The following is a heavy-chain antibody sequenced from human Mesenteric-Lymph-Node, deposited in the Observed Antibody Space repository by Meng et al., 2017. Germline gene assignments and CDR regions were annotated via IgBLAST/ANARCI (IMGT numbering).Heavy chain of an antibody. CDR3: ARDVNTYGPIDF. CDR1: GFTFSDYF. D-gene: IGHD5-18*01. Sequence: PLVGSGGGCVKPGGALRLSCAAFGFTFSDYFISWIRQAPGKGLEWVSHISNSGSTKYYADSVKGRFTISRDNAKNSVYLQMNSLRAEDTAVYYCARDVNTYGPIDFWGQGTLVTVSS. V-gene: IGHV3-11*01. CDR2: ISNSGSTK. J-gene: IGHJ4*02.